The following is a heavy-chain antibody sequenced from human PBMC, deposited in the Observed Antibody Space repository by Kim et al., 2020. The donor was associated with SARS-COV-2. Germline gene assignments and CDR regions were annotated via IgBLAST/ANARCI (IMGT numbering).Heavy chain of an antibody. V-gene: IGHV3-48*03. CDR3: ARDKEWPYYYYMDV. CDR2: ISSSGSTI. J-gene: IGHJ6*03. D-gene: IGHD3-3*01. Sequence: GGSLRLSCAASGFTFSSYEMNWVRQAPGKGLEWVSYISSSGSTIYYADSVKGRFTISRDNAKNSLYLQMNSLRAEDTAVYYCARDKEWPYYYYMDVWGKGTTVTVSS. CDR1: GFTFSSYE.